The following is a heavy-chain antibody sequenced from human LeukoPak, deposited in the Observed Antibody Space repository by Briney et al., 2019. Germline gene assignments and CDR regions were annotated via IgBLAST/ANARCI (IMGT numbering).Heavy chain of an antibody. CDR1: GYTFTDYY. D-gene: IGHD2-15*01. CDR2: INPNSGVT. V-gene: IGHV1-2*02. CDR3: ARGGGFGDLTFNY. J-gene: IGHJ4*02. Sequence: ASVTVSCKASGYTFTDYYFHWVRQAPGQGLEWMGWINPNSGVTYSAQKFQGRVTLTRDTSISTAYMELRSLGSDDTAVYYCARGGGFGDLTFNYWGQGTLVTVSS.